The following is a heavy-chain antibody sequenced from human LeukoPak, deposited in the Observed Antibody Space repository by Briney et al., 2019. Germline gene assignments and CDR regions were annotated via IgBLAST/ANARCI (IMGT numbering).Heavy chain of an antibody. Sequence: GESLRLSCAASGMTFSDHWMHWVRQVPGKGLVWVSLIKTGGRTTIYADSVKGRFTISRDNGKSTLYLQMNSLRAEDTAIYYCTTGPSYGYEWWGQGTVVTVSS. CDR1: GMTFSDHW. V-gene: IGHV3-74*01. CDR2: IKTGGRTT. CDR3: TTGPSYGYEW. D-gene: IGHD3-16*01. J-gene: IGHJ1*01.